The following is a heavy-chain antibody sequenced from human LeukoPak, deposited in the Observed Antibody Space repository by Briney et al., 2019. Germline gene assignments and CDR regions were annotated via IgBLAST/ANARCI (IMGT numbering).Heavy chain of an antibody. J-gene: IGHJ4*02. V-gene: IGHV3-23*01. CDR3: ARRSGIAVAGACDY. CDR1: GFTFSSYA. CDR2: ISGSGGST. D-gene: IGHD6-19*01. Sequence: GGSLRLSCAASGFTFSSYAMSWVRQAPGKGLEWVSAISGSGGSTYYADSVKGRFTISRDNSKNTLYLQMNSLRAEDTAVYYCARRSGIAVAGACDYWGQGTLVTVSS.